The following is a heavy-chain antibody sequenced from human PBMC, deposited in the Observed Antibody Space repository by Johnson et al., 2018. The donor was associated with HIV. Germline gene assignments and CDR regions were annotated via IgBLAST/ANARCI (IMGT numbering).Heavy chain of an antibody. CDR1: GFTFSDYY. CDR3: ARDWGLYRSGWYVDAFDI. V-gene: IGHV3-11*04. CDR2: ISSSGSTT. J-gene: IGHJ3*02. Sequence: QVQLVESGGGLVQPGGSLRLSCAASGFTFSDYYMSWIRQAPGKGLEWVSYISSSGSTTYYADSVKGRFTISRDNSKNTLYLQMNSLRAEDTAVYYCARDWGLYRSGWYVDAFDIWGQGTMVTVSS. D-gene: IGHD6-19*01.